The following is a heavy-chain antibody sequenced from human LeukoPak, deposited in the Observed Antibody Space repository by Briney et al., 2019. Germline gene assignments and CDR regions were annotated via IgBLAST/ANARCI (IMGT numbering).Heavy chain of an antibody. J-gene: IGHJ4*02. CDR2: INPNSGGT. Sequence: ASVKVSCKASGYTFNYYNMHWVRQAPGQGLEWVGWINPNSGGTSYAQKFQDRVTLTRDTSITTAYMELSRLRSDDTAVYYCATHPNLDYWGQGTLVIVSS. CDR3: ATHPNLDY. V-gene: IGHV1-2*02. CDR1: GYTFNYYN.